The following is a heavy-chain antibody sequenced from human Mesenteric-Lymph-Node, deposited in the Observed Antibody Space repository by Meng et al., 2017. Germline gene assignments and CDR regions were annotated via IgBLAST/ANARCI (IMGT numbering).Heavy chain of an antibody. CDR2: IYYSGST. J-gene: IGHJ5*02. V-gene: IGHV4-61*01. Sequence: QVQLQESGPDLVRPSETLSLTCTVSGGSVSSGSYYWSWIRQPPGKGLEWIGYIYYSGSTNYNPSLKSRVTISVDTSKNQFSLKLSSVTAADTAVYYCARVAAAGNEWFDPWGQGTLVTVSS. D-gene: IGHD6-13*01. CDR1: GGSVSSGSYY. CDR3: ARVAAAGNEWFDP.